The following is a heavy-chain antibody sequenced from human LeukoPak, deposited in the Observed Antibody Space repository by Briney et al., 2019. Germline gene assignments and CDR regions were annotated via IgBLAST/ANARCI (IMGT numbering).Heavy chain of an antibody. CDR1: GGSFSGYY. D-gene: IGHD5-18*01. CDR3: ARGTGYSYGLYYFNY. CDR2: INHSGST. V-gene: IGHV4-34*01. Sequence: PSETLSLTCAVYGGSFSGYYWSWIRQPPGKGLEWIGEINHSGSTNYNPSLKSRVTISVDTSKNQFSLKLSSVTAADTAVYYCARGTGYSYGLYYFNYWGQGILVTVSS. J-gene: IGHJ4*02.